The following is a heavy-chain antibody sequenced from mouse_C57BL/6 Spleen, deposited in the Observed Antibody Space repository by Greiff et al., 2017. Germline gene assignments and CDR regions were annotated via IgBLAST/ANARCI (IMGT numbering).Heavy chain of an antibody. CDR1: GFSLTSYG. Sequence: VQLMESGPGLVQPSQSLSITCTVSGFSLTSYGVHWVRQSPGKGLEWLGVIWSGGSTDYNATFISRLSISKDNSKSQIFFKMNSLQADDTAIYYCASSLDGYYGVDYWGQGTTLTVSS. D-gene: IGHD2-3*01. CDR3: ASSLDGYYGVDY. CDR2: IWSGGST. J-gene: IGHJ2*01. V-gene: IGHV2-2*01.